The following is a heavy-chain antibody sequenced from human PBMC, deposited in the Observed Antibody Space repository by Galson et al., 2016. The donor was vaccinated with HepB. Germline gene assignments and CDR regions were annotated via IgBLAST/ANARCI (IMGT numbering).Heavy chain of an antibody. Sequence: QSGAEVKKPGESLRISCKGSAYSFTSYWIGWVRQMPGKGLEWMAMIYPGDSDTSYSPSFQGQVTISADKSISTAYLQWSTLKASDTAIYYCARALEYGSRNHYDYYAMDVWGPGTTVIVSS. CDR1: AYSFTSYW. J-gene: IGHJ6*02. V-gene: IGHV5-51*01. D-gene: IGHD4-17*01. CDR2: IYPGDSDT. CDR3: ARALEYGSRNHYDYYAMDV.